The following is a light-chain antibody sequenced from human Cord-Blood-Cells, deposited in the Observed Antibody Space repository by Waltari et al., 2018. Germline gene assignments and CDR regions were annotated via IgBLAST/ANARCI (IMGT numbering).Light chain of an antibody. J-gene: IGLJ2*01. V-gene: IGLV2-23*02. Sequence: QSALPQPASVSGSPGQSITISCTGTSSDVGSYNLVSWYQQHPGKAPKLMIYEVSKRPSGFSKRVSGSKSGNTASRAVSGLQAEDEADYYCCSYAGSSTLVCGGGTKLTVL. CDR1: SSDVGSYNL. CDR2: EVS. CDR3: CSYAGSSTLV.